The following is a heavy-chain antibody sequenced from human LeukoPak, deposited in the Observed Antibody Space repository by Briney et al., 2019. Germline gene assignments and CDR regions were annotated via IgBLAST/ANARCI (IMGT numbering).Heavy chain of an antibody. J-gene: IGHJ3*02. V-gene: IGHV4-38-2*02. CDR3: ARDIAAAAFDAFDI. D-gene: IGHD6-13*01. CDR1: GYSFSSAYY. CDR2: IYHSGST. Sequence: PSETLSLTXTVSGYSFSSAYYWGWIRQQPGKGLEWTESIYHSGSTYYNPSLKSRVTISVDTSKNQFSLKLSSVTAADTAVYYCARDIAAAAFDAFDIWGQGTMVTVSS.